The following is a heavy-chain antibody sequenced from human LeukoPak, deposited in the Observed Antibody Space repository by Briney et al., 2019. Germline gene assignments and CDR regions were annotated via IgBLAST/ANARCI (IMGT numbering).Heavy chain of an antibody. J-gene: IGHJ6*02. CDR3: ATVPYGMDV. CDR1: GGSFSGYY. CDR2: INHSGST. V-gene: IGHV4-34*01. Sequence: PSETLSLTCAVYGGSFSGYYWSWIRQPPGKGLEWIGEINHSGSTNYNPSLKSRVTISVDTSKNQFSLELSSVTAADTAVYYCATVPYGMDVWGQGTTVTVSS.